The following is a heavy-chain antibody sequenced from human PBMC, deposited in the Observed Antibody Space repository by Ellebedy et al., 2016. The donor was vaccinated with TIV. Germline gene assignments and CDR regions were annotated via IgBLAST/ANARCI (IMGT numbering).Heavy chain of an antibody. CDR3: ARDSLVPFANDYGDWGYYFDY. CDR1: GGTFSSYA. Sequence: SVKVSXXASGGTFSSYAISWVRQAPGQGLEWMGGIIPIFGTANYAQKFQGRVTITADKSTSTAYMELSSLRSEDTAVYYCARDSLVPFANDYGDWGYYFDYWGQGTLVTVSS. V-gene: IGHV1-69*06. D-gene: IGHD4-17*01. J-gene: IGHJ4*02. CDR2: IIPIFGTA.